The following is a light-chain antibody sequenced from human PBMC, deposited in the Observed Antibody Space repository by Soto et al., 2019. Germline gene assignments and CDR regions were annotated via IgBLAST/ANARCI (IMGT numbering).Light chain of an antibody. V-gene: IGLV1-40*01. Sequence: QAVVTQPPSVSGAPGQRVTISCTGNNSNIGAGSGVNWYQQFPNRAPKLLIYANTHRPSGVPDRFSGSTSATSASLAITGLLTQDDADYYCQSFDSSLTGLIFGGGTKLTVL. CDR3: QSFDSSLTGLI. CDR2: ANT. J-gene: IGLJ2*01. CDR1: NSNIGAGSG.